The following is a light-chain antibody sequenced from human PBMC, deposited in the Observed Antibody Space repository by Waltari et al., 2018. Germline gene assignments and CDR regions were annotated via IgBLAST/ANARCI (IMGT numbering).Light chain of an antibody. J-gene: IGKJ1*01. CDR1: QNVLYSSNNRNY. V-gene: IGKV4-1*01. Sequence: DIVMTQSPDSLSVSLGERATINCKSSQNVLYSSNNRNYLAWYQVKPGQLPKVLIYCASMRENGVPDRFSGSGSGTDFTLTINSLQAEDMAVYYCQQYYSSPWTFGQGTKVEIK. CDR3: QQYYSSPWT. CDR2: CAS.